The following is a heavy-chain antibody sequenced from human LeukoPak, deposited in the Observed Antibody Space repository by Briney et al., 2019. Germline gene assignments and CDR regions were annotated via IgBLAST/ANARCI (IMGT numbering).Heavy chain of an antibody. CDR1: GYRFTSYW. Sequence: GESLKISCKGSGYRFTSYWIGWVRQMPGKGLEWMGIIYPGDSDTRYSPSFQGQVTISAHKSISTAYLQWSSLKASDTVMYYCARRYYYGSGSYYKNHFDYWGQGTLVTVSS. CDR3: ARRYYYGSGSYYKNHFDY. V-gene: IGHV5-51*01. CDR2: IYPGDSDT. D-gene: IGHD3-10*01. J-gene: IGHJ4*02.